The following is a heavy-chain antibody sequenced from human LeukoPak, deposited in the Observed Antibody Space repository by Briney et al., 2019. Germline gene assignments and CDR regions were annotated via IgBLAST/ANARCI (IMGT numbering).Heavy chain of an antibody. D-gene: IGHD6-13*01. CDR1: GGSIGSGGYY. Sequence: SETLSLTCTVSGGSIGSGGYYWSWIRQPPGKGLEWIGYIYHSGSTYYNPSLKSRVTISVDRSKNLFSLKLSSVTAADTAVYYCAMRKQQLFLDYWGQGTLVTVSS. V-gene: IGHV4-30-2*01. CDR2: IYHSGST. J-gene: IGHJ4*02. CDR3: AMRKQQLFLDY.